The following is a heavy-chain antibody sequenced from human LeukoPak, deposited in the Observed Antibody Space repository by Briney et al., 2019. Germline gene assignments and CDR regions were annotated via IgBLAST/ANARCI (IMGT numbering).Heavy chain of an antibody. CDR3: ARGGSYYYYGMDV. V-gene: IGHV4-30-2*01. CDR2: IYHSGST. J-gene: IGHJ6*02. CDR1: GGSISSGGYS. Sequence: SQTLSLTCDVSGGSISSGGYSWSWIRQPPGKGLEWIGYIYHSGSTYYNPSLKSRVTISVDRSKNQFSLKLSSVTAADTAVYYCARGGSYYYYGMDVWGQGTTVTVSS. D-gene: IGHD1-26*01.